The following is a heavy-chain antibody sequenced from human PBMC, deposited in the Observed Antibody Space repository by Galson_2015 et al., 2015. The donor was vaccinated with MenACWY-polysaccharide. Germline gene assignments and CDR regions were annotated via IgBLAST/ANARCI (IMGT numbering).Heavy chain of an antibody. Sequence: SLRLSCAASGFSFGDSGMPWIRQAPGKGLEWISLIRSKAYGGTPESAASVKGRFTMSRDDSTRIVYLHRNSLNTEDTAVYYCTRFSAYFHDSSGSCDAFDIWGQGTMVTVSS. CDR3: TRFSAYFHDSSGSCDAFDI. J-gene: IGHJ3*02. V-gene: IGHV3-49*03. CDR1: GFSFGDSG. CDR2: IRSKAYGGTP. D-gene: IGHD3-22*01.